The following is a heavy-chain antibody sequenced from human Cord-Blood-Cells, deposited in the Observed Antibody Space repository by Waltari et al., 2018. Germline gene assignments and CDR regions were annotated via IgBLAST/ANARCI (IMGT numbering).Heavy chain of an antibody. D-gene: IGHD2-2*02. CDR1: GGSISSYY. CDR3: ARDHLGYCSSTSCYTAFGLAFDI. V-gene: IGHV4-4*07. J-gene: IGHJ3*02. Sequence: QVQLQESGPGLVKPSETLSLTCTVSGGSISSYYWSWIRQPAGKGLEWIGRIYTSGSTNYNPSLKSRVTMSVDTSKNQFSLKLSSVTAADTAVYYCARDHLGYCSSTSCYTAFGLAFDIWGQGTMVTVSS. CDR2: IYTSGST.